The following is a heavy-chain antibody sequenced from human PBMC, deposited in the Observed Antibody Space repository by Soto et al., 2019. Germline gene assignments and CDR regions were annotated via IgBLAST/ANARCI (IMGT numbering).Heavy chain of an antibody. Sequence: ASLKGSFKAACYIFSIFYINVVRHSPGQGLEWMGWTSGYSVNSKYAQKFQGRVTMTTDTSTNTGYMEMRSLTSDDTAVYYCARDIFGHLEEFDLWGTGKMVNVSS. D-gene: IGHD3-3*02. CDR3: ARDIFGHLEEFDL. CDR2: TSGYSVNS. V-gene: IGHV1-18*01. CDR1: CYIFSIFY. J-gene: IGHJ3*01.